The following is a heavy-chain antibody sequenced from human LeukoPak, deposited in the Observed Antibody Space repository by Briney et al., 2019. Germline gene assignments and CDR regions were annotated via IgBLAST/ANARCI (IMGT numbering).Heavy chain of an antibody. D-gene: IGHD3-22*01. CDR1: GYTFTDYG. CDR2: ISAYNGNR. J-gene: IGHJ4*02. Sequence: ASVKVSCKTSGYTFTDYGISWVRHAPGQGLEWMGWISAYNGNRKYAQKHQDRVTMTTDTSTKTAYMELRSLRSDDTAVYFCARDTYYDSSGYYDYWGQGILVTVSS. V-gene: IGHV1-18*01. CDR3: ARDTYYDSSGYYDY.